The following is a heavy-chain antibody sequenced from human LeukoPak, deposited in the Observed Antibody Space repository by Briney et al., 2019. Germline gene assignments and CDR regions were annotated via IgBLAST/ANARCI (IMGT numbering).Heavy chain of an antibody. D-gene: IGHD2-21*01. Sequence: SETLSLTCSVSGGYISSYYWKWIRQPPGKGLEWIGYIYYSGSTNYNPSLKSRVTISVDTSKNQFSLKLSSVTSADTAVYYYASSLVAALDYWGQGTLVTVSS. V-gene: IGHV4-59*01. J-gene: IGHJ4*02. CDR3: ASSLVAALDY. CDR1: GGYISSYY. CDR2: IYYSGST.